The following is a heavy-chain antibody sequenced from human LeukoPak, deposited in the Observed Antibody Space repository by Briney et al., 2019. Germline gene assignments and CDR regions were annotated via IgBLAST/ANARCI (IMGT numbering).Heavy chain of an antibody. CDR2: ISGSGGST. CDR1: GFTFSNAW. CDR3: AKGREYYYGSGSYVDY. Sequence: GGSLRLSCAASGFTFSNAWMSWVRQAPGKGLEWVSAISGSGGSTYYADSVKGRFTISRDNSKNTLYLQMNSLRAEDTAVYYCAKGREYYYGSGSYVDYWGQGTLVTVSS. D-gene: IGHD3-10*01. J-gene: IGHJ4*02. V-gene: IGHV3-23*01.